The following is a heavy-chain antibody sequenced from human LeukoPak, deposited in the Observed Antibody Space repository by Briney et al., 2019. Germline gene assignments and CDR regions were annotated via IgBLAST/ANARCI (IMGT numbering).Heavy chain of an antibody. CDR2: ICTSGST. CDR1: GGSISNYY. D-gene: IGHD3-3*02. V-gene: IGHV4-4*07. CDR3: AKDGGGIFGVVTKFDY. J-gene: IGHJ4*02. Sequence: SETLSLTCTVSGGSISNYYWSWIRQPAGKGLEWIGRICTSGSTNYNPSLKSRVTMSVDTSKNQFSLELISVTAADTAVYYCAKDGGGIFGVVTKFDYWGQGTLVTVSS.